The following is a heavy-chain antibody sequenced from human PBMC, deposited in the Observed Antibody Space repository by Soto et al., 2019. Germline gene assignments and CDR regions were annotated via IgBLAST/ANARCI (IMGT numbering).Heavy chain of an antibody. CDR3: ARDDDRSGYKCEGGGWFDP. CDR1: GGTFSSYA. Sequence: QVQLVQSGAEVKKPGSSVKVSCKASGGTFSSYAISWVRQAPGQGLEWMGGIIPSFGTANYAQKFPGRVPITADEATSTAYMGLSSLRSEDTAVYYCARDDDRSGYKCEGGGWFDPCGQGTLVTVSS. D-gene: IGHD3-22*01. CDR2: IIPSFGTA. J-gene: IGHJ5*02. V-gene: IGHV1-69*01.